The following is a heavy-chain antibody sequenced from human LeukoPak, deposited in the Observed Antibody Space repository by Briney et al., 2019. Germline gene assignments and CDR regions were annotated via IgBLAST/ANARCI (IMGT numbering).Heavy chain of an antibody. V-gene: IGHV4-39*01. CDR2: IYYSGST. CDR3: ARRPYYDFWSGYSDYFDY. D-gene: IGHD3-3*01. Sequence: SETLSLTCTVSGGSISSGSYYWGWIRQPPGKGLEWIGSIYYSGSTYYNPSLKSRVTISVDTSKNQFSLKLSSVTAADTAVYYCARRPYYDFWSGYSDYFDYWGQGTLVTVSS. J-gene: IGHJ4*02. CDR1: GGSISSGSYY.